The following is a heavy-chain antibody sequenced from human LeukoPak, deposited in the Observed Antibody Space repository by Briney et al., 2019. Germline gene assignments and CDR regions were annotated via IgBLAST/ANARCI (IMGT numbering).Heavy chain of an antibody. CDR3: ARTSASHRYYFDL. CDR2: IYPGDSDT. CDR1: GYSFVSYW. Sequence: GESLKISCKGSGYSFVSYWVGWVRQMPGKGLEWMGIIYPGDSDTRYSPSFQGQVTISADKSISTAYLQWSSLKASDTAIYYCARTSASHRYYFDLWGQGTLVTVSS. D-gene: IGHD1-14*01. V-gene: IGHV5-51*01. J-gene: IGHJ4*02.